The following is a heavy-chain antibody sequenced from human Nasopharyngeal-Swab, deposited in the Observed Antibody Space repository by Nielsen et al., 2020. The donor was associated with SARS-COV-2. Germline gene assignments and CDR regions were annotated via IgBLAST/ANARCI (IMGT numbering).Heavy chain of an antibody. J-gene: IGHJ6*02. CDR1: GFTFGEYA. V-gene: IGHV3-49*03. Sequence: GESLKISCTAPGFTFGEYAMSWFRQAPGKGLEWVGFIRSKAYGGTTEYAASVKGRFTISRDDSKSIAYLQMNSLKTEDTAVYYCTRDGHRGKVWGQGTTVTVSS. CDR3: TRDGHRGKV. CDR2: IRSKAYGGTT. D-gene: IGHD3-16*01.